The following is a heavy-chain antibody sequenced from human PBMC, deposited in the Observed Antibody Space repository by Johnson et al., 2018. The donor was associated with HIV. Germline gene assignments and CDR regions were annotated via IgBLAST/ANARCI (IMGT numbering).Heavy chain of an antibody. CDR3: TTGYSGSYLGAFDI. J-gene: IGHJ3*02. D-gene: IGHD1-26*01. Sequence: QVQLVESGGGVVQPGRSLRLSCAASGFTFSSYAMHWVRQAPGKGLEWVAVLSYAGSNKYYADSVKGRFTISRDNSKNTLYLQMNSLKTEDTAVYYCTTGYSGSYLGAFDIWGQGTMVTVSS. CDR1: GFTFSSYA. V-gene: IGHV3-30-3*01. CDR2: LSYAGSNK.